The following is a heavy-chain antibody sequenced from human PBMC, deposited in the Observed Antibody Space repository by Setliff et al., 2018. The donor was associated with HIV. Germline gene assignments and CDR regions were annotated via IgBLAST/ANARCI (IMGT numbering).Heavy chain of an antibody. J-gene: IGHJ4*02. Sequence: SETLSLTCTVSGYSISSGYYWGWIRQPPGKGLEWIGSIYHSGSTYYNPSLKSRVTISVDTSKNQFSLKLSSVTAADTAVYYCARDSITRTTPAFDYWGQGTLVTVSS. CDR2: IYHSGST. CDR1: GYSISSGYY. V-gene: IGHV4-38-2*02. CDR3: ARDSITRTTPAFDY. D-gene: IGHD1-20*01.